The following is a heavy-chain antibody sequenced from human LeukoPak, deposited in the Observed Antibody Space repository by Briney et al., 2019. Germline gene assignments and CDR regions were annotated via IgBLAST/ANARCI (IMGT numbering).Heavy chain of an antibody. CDR3: ARDRGGSYGAYYYYGMDV. Sequence: SETLSLTCAVYGGSFSGYYWSWIRQPPGKGLEWIGEINHSGSTNYNPSLKSRVTISVDTSKNQFSLKLSSVTAADTAVYYCARDRGGSYGAYYYYGMDVWGQGTTVTVSS. CDR1: GGSFSGYY. D-gene: IGHD1-26*01. V-gene: IGHV4-34*01. CDR2: INHSGST. J-gene: IGHJ6*02.